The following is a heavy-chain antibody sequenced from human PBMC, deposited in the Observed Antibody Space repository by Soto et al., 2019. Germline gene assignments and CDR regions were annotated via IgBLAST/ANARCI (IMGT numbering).Heavy chain of an antibody. Sequence: GGSLRLSCAASGFTFSSYAMSWVRQAPGKGLEWVSAISGSGGSTYYADSVKGRFTISRDNSKNTLYLQMNSLRAEDTAVYYCAKDSEYYYDSSGYYPRYFDYWGQGALVTVSS. D-gene: IGHD3-22*01. J-gene: IGHJ4*02. CDR2: ISGSGGST. V-gene: IGHV3-23*01. CDR3: AKDSEYYYDSSGYYPRYFDY. CDR1: GFTFSSYA.